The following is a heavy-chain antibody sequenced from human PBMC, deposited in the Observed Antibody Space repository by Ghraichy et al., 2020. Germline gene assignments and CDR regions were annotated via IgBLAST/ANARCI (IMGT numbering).Heavy chain of an antibody. Sequence: GGSLRLSCAASGFTFSSYSMNWVRQAPGKGLEWVSYISSSSSTIYYSDSVKGRFTISRDNAKNSLYLQMNSLRDEDTAVYYCAREGYCSSTSCSVHGMDVWGQGTTVTVSS. D-gene: IGHD2-2*01. J-gene: IGHJ6*02. CDR1: GFTFSSYS. CDR3: AREGYCSSTSCSVHGMDV. CDR2: ISSSSSTI. V-gene: IGHV3-48*02.